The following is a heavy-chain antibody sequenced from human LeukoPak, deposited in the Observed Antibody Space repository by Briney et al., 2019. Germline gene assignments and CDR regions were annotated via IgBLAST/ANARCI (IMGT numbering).Heavy chain of an antibody. D-gene: IGHD4-17*01. CDR2: TNHDGSNT. CDR3: GRGFTVGGMFDY. V-gene: IGHV3-74*01. CDR1: GFTFSSYW. J-gene: IGHJ4*02. Sequence: GGSLRLSCAASGFTFSSYWMHWVRQAPGKGLVWVSRTNHDGSNTNYADSVKGRFAISRDNAKNTLHLQMISLVAEAAAADYWGRGFTVGGMFDYWGQGILVTVPS.